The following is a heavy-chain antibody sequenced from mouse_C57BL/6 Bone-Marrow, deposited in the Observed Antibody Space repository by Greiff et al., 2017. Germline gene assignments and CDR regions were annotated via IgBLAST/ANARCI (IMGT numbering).Heavy chain of an antibody. D-gene: IGHD1-1*01. J-gene: IGHJ2*01. CDR3: ARWGFYYYGYFDY. CDR1: GYAFTNYL. CDR2: INPGSGGT. Sequence: QVQLQQSGAELVRPGTSVKVSCKASGYAFTNYLIEWVKQRPGQGLEWIGVINPGSGGTNYNEKFKGKATLTADKSSSTAYMQLSSLTSEDSAVYFCARWGFYYYGYFDYWGQDTTLTVSS. V-gene: IGHV1-54*01.